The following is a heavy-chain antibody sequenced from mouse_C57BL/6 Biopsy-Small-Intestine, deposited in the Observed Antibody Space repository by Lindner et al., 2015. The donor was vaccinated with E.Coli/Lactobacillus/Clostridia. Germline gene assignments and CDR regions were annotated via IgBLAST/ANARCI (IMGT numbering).Heavy chain of an antibody. CDR1: GDSLTRYA. J-gene: IGHJ4*01. Sequence: SVKVSCKASGDSLTRYAISWVRQAPGQGLEWMGGIIPVISATDYAQKFQGRVTITADRSTNTAYMDLRSLRSDDTAMYYCATSLADNLGEDASDSWGQGTLVAVSS. D-gene: IGHD5-5*01. CDR2: IIPVISAT. CDR3: ATSLADNLGEDASDS. V-gene: IGHV1-81*01.